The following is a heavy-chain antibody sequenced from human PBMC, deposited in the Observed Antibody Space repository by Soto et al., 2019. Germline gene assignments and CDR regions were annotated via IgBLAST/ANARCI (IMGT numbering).Heavy chain of an antibody. CDR2: ISYDGSNK. CDR1: GFTFSSYA. J-gene: IGHJ3*02. V-gene: IGHV3-30-3*01. CDR3: AREIPPRGGTMIVVVINADLAFDI. D-gene: IGHD3-22*01. Sequence: GGSLRLSCAASGFTFSSYAMHWVRQAPGKGLEWVAVISYDGSNKYYADSVKGRFTISRDNSKNTLYLQMNSLRAEDTAVYYCAREIPPRGGTMIVVVINADLAFDIWGQGTMVTVSS.